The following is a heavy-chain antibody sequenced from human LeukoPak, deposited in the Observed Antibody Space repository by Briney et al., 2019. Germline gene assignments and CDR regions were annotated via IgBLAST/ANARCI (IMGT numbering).Heavy chain of an antibody. CDR2: ISGSGGST. V-gene: IGHV3-23*01. CDR3: AKVIAAAQYYYYYYGMDV. D-gene: IGHD6-13*01. CDR1: GFTFSSYA. J-gene: IGHJ6*02. Sequence: GGSLRLSCAASGFTFSSYAMSWVRQAPGKGLEWVSAISGSGGSTYYADSVKGRFTISRDNSKNTLYLQMNSLRAEDTAVYYCAKVIAAAQYYYYYYGMDVWGLGTTVTVSS.